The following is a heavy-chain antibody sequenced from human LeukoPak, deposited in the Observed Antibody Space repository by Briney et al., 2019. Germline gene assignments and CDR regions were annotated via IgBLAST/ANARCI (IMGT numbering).Heavy chain of an antibody. D-gene: IGHD3-22*01. CDR2: ISSKGGST. V-gene: IGHV3-64*02. J-gene: IGHJ4*02. Sequence: PGGSLRLSCAASVFTFRSYAMHWVRQAPGKGLEYVATISSKGGSTYYADSVKGRFLISRDNSKDTLYLHMGSLRAEDMAVYYCARSIEDYYNTSGYTFDYWGQGALVTVSS. CDR1: VFTFRSYA. CDR3: ARSIEDYYNTSGYTFDY.